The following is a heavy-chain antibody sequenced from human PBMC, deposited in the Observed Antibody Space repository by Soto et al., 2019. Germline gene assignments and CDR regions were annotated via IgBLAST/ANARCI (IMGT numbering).Heavy chain of an antibody. J-gene: IGHJ6*02. V-gene: IGHV3-33*01. Sequence: QVQLVESGGGVVQPGRSLRLSCAASGFTFSSYGMHWVRQAPGKGLEWVAVIWYDGSNKYYADSVKGRFTISRDNSKNTLYLQMNSLRAEDTAVYYCARVAMFRGVTIHYYYGMDVWGQGTTVTVSS. CDR2: IWYDGSNK. D-gene: IGHD3-10*01. CDR1: GFTFSSYG. CDR3: ARVAMFRGVTIHYYYGMDV.